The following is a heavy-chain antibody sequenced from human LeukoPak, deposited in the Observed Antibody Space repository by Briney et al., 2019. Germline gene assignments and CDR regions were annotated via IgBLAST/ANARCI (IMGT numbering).Heavy chain of an antibody. D-gene: IGHD2-8*01. J-gene: IGHJ3*02. CDR1: GFTFSSYG. Sequence: GGSLRLSCAASGFTFSSYGMHWVRQAPGKGLEWVAFIRYDGSNKYYADSVKGRFTISRDNSKNTLYLQMSSLRAEDTAVYYCKRLIDDAFDIWGQGTMVTVSS. V-gene: IGHV3-30*02. CDR3: KRLIDDAFDI. CDR2: IRYDGSNK.